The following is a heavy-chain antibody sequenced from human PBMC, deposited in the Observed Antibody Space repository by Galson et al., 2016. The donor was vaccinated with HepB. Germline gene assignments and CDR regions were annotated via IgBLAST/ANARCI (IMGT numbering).Heavy chain of an antibody. CDR1: GYSFSTFW. CDR3: ARRGGGYNGYGDY. D-gene: IGHD5-12*01. Sequence: QSGAEVKKPGESLKISCKGSGYSFSTFWIGWARQMPGKGLEWMGIIYPGTSDTIYSPSSQAQVTMSVDKSTNPAYLQWSSLQAADTASYYCARRGGGYNGYGDYWGLGTLVTVSS. CDR2: IYPGTSDT. V-gene: IGHV5-51*01. J-gene: IGHJ4*02.